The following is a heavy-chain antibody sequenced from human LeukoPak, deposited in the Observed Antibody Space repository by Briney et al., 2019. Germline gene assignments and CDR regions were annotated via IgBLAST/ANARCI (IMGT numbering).Heavy chain of an antibody. D-gene: IGHD1-26*01. V-gene: IGHV1-46*01. CDR3: ARWELESSGFDY. CDR1: GYTFTSYY. CDR2: INPNGGST. J-gene: IGHJ4*02. Sequence: ASVKVSCKASGYTFTSYYMRWVRQAPGQGLEWMGIINPNGGSTNYAQSFQGRVTMTRDTSTSTVYMELSSLGSEDTAVYYCARWELESSGFDYWGQGTLVTVSS.